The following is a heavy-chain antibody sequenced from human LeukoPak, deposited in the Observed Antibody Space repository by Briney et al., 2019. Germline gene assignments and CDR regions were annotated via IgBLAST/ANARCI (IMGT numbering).Heavy chain of an antibody. D-gene: IGHD3-10*01. Sequence: SETLSLTCTVSGGSISSYYWSWIRQPPGKGLEWIGYINTSGGSTNYNPSLKSRVTISVDTSKNQFSLKVSSVTAADTAVYYCARHRSGSSYRGYHMDVWGKGTTVTVSS. V-gene: IGHV4-4*09. CDR1: GGSISSYY. CDR3: ARHRSGSSYRGYHMDV. CDR2: INTSGGST. J-gene: IGHJ6*03.